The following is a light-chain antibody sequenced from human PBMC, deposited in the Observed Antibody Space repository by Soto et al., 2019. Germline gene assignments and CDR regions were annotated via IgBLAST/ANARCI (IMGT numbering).Light chain of an antibody. CDR1: HNIDXX. CDR3: QQSYSSVRT. J-gene: IGKJ1*01. Sequence: DIQMTQSPSSLSASVGDRVTITCRASHNIDXXLNWYQQKPGKAPNLLIHTASTVHSGVPSRFSGSGSGTDXTXTIXSLXPEDFGTYYCQQSYSSVRTFGQGTKVE. V-gene: IGKV1-39*01. CDR2: TAS.